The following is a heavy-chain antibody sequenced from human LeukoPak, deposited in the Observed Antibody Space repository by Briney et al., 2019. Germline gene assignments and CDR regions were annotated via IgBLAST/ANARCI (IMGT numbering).Heavy chain of an antibody. CDR2: LDSDGSP. J-gene: IGHJ5*02. Sequence: GGSLRLSCAAFGFTVRSDDMNWVRQAPGKGLEWVSILDSDGSPSYADSVKGRFTISRDISKNTLYLQMDSLRAEDTAIYYCASSLTVPGGDWFDPWGQGILVTVSS. V-gene: IGHV3-53*01. CDR3: ASSLTVPGGDWFDP. D-gene: IGHD6-19*01. CDR1: GFTVRSDD.